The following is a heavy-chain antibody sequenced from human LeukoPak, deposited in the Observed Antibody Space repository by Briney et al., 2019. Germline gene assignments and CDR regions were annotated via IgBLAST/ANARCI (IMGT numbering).Heavy chain of an antibody. D-gene: IGHD2-2*01. CDR1: GFTFSSYA. V-gene: IGHV3-23*01. Sequence: QPGGSLRLSCAASGFTFSSYAMTWVRQAPGKGLEWVSAISGSGVSTYYADSVKGRFTISRDNSKNTLYLQMSSLRAEDTAVHYCAKDYRYCTSTSCYGDDAFDIWGQGTMVTVSS. CDR2: ISGSGVST. J-gene: IGHJ3*02. CDR3: AKDYRYCTSTSCYGDDAFDI.